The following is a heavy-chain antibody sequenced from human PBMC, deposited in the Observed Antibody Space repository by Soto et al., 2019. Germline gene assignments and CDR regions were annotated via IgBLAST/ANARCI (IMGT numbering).Heavy chain of an antibody. D-gene: IGHD3-22*01. Sequence: SETLSLTCTVSGGSISSGGYYWSWIRQHPGKGLEWIGYIYYSGSTYYNSSLKSRVTISADTSKNQFSLKLSSVTAADTAVYYCARVWDSSGPNFDYWGQGTLVTVS. CDR2: IYYSGST. CDR3: ARVWDSSGPNFDY. J-gene: IGHJ4*02. V-gene: IGHV4-31*03. CDR1: GGSISSGGYY.